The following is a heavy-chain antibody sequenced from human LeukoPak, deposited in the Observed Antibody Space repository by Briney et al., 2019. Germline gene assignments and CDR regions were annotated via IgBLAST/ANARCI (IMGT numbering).Heavy chain of an antibody. CDR2: MNRNSGNT. J-gene: IGHJ4*02. CDR3: ARSEYYFDY. Sequence: VPVTCSSKAPGYTFTRYDINWVRQATGQGLEWSGRMNRNSGNTGYAQKFQCRVTMTRDTSISTAYMELSRLRSDDTAVYYCARSEYYFDYWGQGTLVTVSS. V-gene: IGHV1-8*01. CDR1: GYTFTRYD.